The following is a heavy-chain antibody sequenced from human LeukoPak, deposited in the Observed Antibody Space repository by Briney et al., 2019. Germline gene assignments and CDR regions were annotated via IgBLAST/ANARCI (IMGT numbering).Heavy chain of an antibody. J-gene: IGHJ5*02. V-gene: IGHV4-59*11. CDR1: HVSISTHY. D-gene: IGHD3-10*01. CDR3: ARDIYGSGHGWFDT. CDR2: IHYSGST. Sequence: SETLSLTCTVSHVSISTHYWSWIRQPPGKGLEWMGYIHYSGSTNYNPSLKSRVTISVDTSKKQLSLMLRSVTAADTAVYYCARDIYGSGHGWFDTWGQGRLVTVSS.